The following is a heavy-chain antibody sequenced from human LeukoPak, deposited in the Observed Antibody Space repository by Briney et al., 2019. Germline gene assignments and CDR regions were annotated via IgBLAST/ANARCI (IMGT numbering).Heavy chain of an antibody. V-gene: IGHV3-30*02. J-gene: IGHJ4*02. CDR3: ARGVTSWPQGPYHFDN. D-gene: IGHD2-2*01. CDR2: IQSNGNEK. CDR1: GFTFSDYA. Sequence: PGGSLRLSCAVSGFTFSDYAMHWVRQAPGKGLEWVASIQSNGNEKYSSDSLKGRFTIFGDNSKNTLYLQMNSVRPDDTALFYCARGVTSWPQGPYHFDNWGQGILITVSS.